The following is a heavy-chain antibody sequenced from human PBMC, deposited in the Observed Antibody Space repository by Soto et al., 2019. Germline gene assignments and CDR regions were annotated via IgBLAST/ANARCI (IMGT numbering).Heavy chain of an antibody. D-gene: IGHD6-19*01. CDR3: ARDSVDGMGNWFDP. J-gene: IGHJ5*02. CDR2: ISSSSSTI. Sequence: SLRLSCAASGFTLSSYSMNWVRQAPGKGLEWVSYISSSSSTIYYADSVKGRFTISRDNAKNSLYLQMNSLRDEDTAVYYCARDSVDGMGNWFDPCGQGTLVTVSS. V-gene: IGHV3-48*02. CDR1: GFTLSSYS.